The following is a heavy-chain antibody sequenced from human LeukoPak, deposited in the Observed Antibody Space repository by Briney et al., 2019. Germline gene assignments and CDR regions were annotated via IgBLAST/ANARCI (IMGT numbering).Heavy chain of an antibody. D-gene: IGHD3-22*01. CDR1: GFTFSSYA. CDR3: AKDHSDDSSGYYGY. V-gene: IGHV3-23*01. Sequence: PGGSLRLSCAASGFTFSSYAMSWVRQAPGKGLEWVSAISGSGGSTYYADSVKGRFTISRDNSKNTLYLQMNSLRAEDTAVYYCAKDHSDDSSGYYGYWGQGTLVTVSS. CDR2: ISGSGGST. J-gene: IGHJ4*02.